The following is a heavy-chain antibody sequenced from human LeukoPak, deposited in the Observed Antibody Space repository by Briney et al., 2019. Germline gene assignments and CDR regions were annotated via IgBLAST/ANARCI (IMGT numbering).Heavy chain of an antibody. V-gene: IGHV3-23*01. D-gene: IGHD7-27*01. CDR3: AKDPPLFLGNPVGPIDY. Sequence: PGGSLRLSCAASGFTFSSYAMSWVRQAPGKGLEWVSAISGSGGSTYYADSVKGRFTISRDTSKNTLYLQMNSLRTEDTAVYYCAKDPPLFLGNPVGPIDYWGQGTLVTVSS. CDR1: GFTFSSYA. J-gene: IGHJ4*02. CDR2: ISGSGGST.